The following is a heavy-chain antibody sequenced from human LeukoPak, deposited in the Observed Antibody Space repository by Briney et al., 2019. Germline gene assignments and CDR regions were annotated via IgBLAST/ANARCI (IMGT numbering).Heavy chain of an antibody. CDR3: ARVEWELSNWFDP. V-gene: IGHV4-39*07. CDR2: IYYHENT. J-gene: IGHJ5*02. Sequence: PSETLSLTCTVSGGSISSSTDYWGWIRQAPGKGLEWIGSIYYHENTYYNSSLKSRVTISVDTSKNQFSLKLSSVTAADTAVYYCARVEWELSNWFDPWGQGTLVTVSS. D-gene: IGHD1-26*01. CDR1: GGSISSSTDY.